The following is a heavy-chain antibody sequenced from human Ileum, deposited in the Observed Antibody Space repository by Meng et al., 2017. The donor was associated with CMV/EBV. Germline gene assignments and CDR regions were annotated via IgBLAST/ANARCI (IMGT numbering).Heavy chain of an antibody. CDR1: GYSFNTSW. J-gene: IGHJ4*02. D-gene: IGHD6-13*01. CDR2: IKQDGSEK. Sequence: GGSLRLSCAASGYSFNTSWMSWVRQAPGKGLEWVANIKQDGSEKDYVDSVKGRFTISRDNAKNSLYLQMHSLTVEDTALYCCGRGGQLVDYWGQGTLVTVSS. V-gene: IGHV3-7*01. CDR3: GRGGQLVDY.